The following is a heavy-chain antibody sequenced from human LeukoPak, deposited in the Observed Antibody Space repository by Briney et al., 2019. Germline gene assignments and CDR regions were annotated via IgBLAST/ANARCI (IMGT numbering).Heavy chain of an antibody. V-gene: IGHV1-2*02. CDR3: ARIAAAAYYYFDY. CDR2: INPNSGGT. CDR1: GYTFTGYY. D-gene: IGHD6-13*01. J-gene: IGHJ4*02. Sequence: ASVKVSCKASGYTFTGYYMHWVRQAPGQGLEWMGWINPNSGGTNYAQKFQGRVTMTRDTSISTAYMELSRLRSDDTAAYYCARIAAAAYYYFDYWGQGTLVTVSS.